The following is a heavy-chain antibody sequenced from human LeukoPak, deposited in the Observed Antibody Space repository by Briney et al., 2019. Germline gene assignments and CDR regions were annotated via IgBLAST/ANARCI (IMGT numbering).Heavy chain of an antibody. V-gene: IGHV1-46*01. D-gene: IGHD2-21*01. Sequence: ASVKVSCKASGYTFTSYYMHWVRQAPGQGLEWMGIINPGGGSTSYAQKFQGRVTMTRDTSISTAYMELSRLRSDDTAVYYCAREDSGGDCLGYWGQGTLVTVSS. CDR1: GYTFTSYY. CDR2: INPGGGST. CDR3: AREDSGGDCLGY. J-gene: IGHJ4*02.